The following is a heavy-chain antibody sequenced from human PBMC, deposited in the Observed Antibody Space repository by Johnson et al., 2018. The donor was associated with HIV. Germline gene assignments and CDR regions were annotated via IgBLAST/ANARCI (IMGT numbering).Heavy chain of an antibody. J-gene: IGHJ3*02. CDR1: GFTFSDYY. D-gene: IGHD6-6*01. CDR3: ARGRIAARPHAFDI. CDR2: ISRSGNTI. Sequence: QMLLVESGGGSEQPGRSLRLSCAASGFTFSDYYMTWIRQAPGKGLEWVSYISRSGNTIYYADSVKGRFTISRDNAKNSLYLQMNSLRAEDTALYYCARGRIAARPHAFDIWGQGTMVTVSS. V-gene: IGHV3-11*01.